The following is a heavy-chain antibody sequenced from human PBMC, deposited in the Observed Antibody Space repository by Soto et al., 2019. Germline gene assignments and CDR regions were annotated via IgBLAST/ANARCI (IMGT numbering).Heavy chain of an antibody. Sequence: QPGGSLRLSCEASGFTFGSFQMNWVRQAPGRGLEWISHISGSGDTIYYADSVKGRFTISRDNAKDSLALHMNSLRAEDTGVYFCARDAAYGVWFAGGYFHLWGQGTQVTVSS. CDR2: ISGSGDTI. V-gene: IGHV3-48*03. CDR3: ARDAAYGVWFAGGYFHL. D-gene: IGHD4-17*01. J-gene: IGHJ4*02. CDR1: GFTFGSFQ.